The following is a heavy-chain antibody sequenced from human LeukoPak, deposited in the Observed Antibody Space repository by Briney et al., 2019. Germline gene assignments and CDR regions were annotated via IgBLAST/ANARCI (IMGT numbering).Heavy chain of an antibody. CDR3: KMAKEGNAFDI. Sequence: ASVKVSCKASGYTFTNYDINWVRQATGQGLEWMGWMNPNNGKTGYAQKFQGRVTMTRNTSITTAYMELSSLRSEDTAMYYCKMAKEGNAFDIWGQGTMVIVSS. V-gene: IGHV1-8*01. J-gene: IGHJ3*02. CDR2: MNPNNGKT. CDR1: GYTFTNYD. D-gene: IGHD5-24*01.